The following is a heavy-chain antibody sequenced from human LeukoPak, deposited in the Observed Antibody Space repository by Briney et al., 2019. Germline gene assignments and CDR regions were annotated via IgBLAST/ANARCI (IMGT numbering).Heavy chain of an antibody. D-gene: IGHD3-3*01. CDR3: ARDTTISSAFWSGYDYYYGMDV. Sequence: SETLSLTCTVSGGSISSYYWSWIRQPPGKGLEWIGYIYYSGSTNYNPSLKSRVTISVDTSKNQFSLKLSSVTAADTAVYYCARDTTISSAFWSGYDYYYGMDVWGQGTTVTVFS. V-gene: IGHV4-59*01. CDR1: GGSISSYY. CDR2: IYYSGST. J-gene: IGHJ6*02.